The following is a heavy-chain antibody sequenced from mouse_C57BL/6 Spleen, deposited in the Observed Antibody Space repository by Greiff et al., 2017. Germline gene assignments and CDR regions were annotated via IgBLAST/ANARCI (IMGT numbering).Heavy chain of an antibody. J-gene: IGHJ4*01. Sequence: DVHLVESGGGLVQPGGSLSLSCAASGFTFTDYYMSWVRQPPGKALEWLGFISNKANGYTTEYSASVKGRLTISRDNSQSILYLQMNALRAEDSATYYCARVRLDAMDYWGQGTSVTVSS. CDR3: ARVRLDAMDY. V-gene: IGHV7-3*01. CDR2: ISNKANGYTT. CDR1: GFTFTDYY. D-gene: IGHD1-1*01.